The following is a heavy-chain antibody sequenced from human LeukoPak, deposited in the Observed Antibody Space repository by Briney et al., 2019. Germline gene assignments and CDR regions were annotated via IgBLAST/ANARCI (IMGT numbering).Heavy chain of an antibody. Sequence: GGSLRLSCAASGLTFSSYEMNWVRQAPGKGLEWVSYISCSGSTIYYADSVKGRFTISRDNAKNSLYLQMNSLRAEDTAVYYCARAPGYYYYGMDVWGQGTTVTVSS. CDR1: GLTFSSYE. CDR2: ISCSGSTI. V-gene: IGHV3-48*03. CDR3: ARAPGYYYYGMDV. J-gene: IGHJ6*02.